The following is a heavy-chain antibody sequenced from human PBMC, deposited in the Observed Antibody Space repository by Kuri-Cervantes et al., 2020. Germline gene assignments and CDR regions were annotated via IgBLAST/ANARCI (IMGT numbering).Heavy chain of an antibody. J-gene: IGHJ3*02. CDR3: ARDSFSQWLVLYAFDI. D-gene: IGHD6-19*01. V-gene: IGHV1-3*01. Sequence: ASVKVSCKASGGTFSSYAISWVRQAPGQGLEWMGGINAGNGYTKYSQKFQGRVTITRDTSASTAYMELSLKSEDTAVYYCARDSFSQWLVLYAFDIWGQGTMVTVSS. CDR2: INAGNGYT. CDR1: GGTFSSYA.